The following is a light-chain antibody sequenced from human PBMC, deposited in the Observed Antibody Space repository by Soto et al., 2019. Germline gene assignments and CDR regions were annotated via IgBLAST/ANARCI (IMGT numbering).Light chain of an antibody. CDR2: AAS. V-gene: IGKV1-9*01. CDR3: QQVNNYPLT. Sequence: IQLTQSPSSLSASVGDRVTITCRASQGLSSYLARFQQKPGKAPKLLIYAASTLQTGVPSRFSGSESGTDFTLTISSLQPEDFATYYCQQVNNYPLTFGGGTKVEIK. J-gene: IGKJ4*01. CDR1: QGLSSY.